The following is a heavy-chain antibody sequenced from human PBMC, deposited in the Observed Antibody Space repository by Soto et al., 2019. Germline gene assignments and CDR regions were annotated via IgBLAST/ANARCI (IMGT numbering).Heavy chain of an antibody. Sequence: RRLSFGAPGVTFKDSGMQWVRQAPGKVLEWVAVISYDGKQTYYADSVKGRFTISKDKSKRTLFLQMNRLRVDDTAVYYCARDGWGYNWYLDLWGRGTMVTVYS. D-gene: IGHD1-1*01. V-gene: IGHV3-30*03. J-gene: IGHJ2*01. CDR2: ISYDGKQT. CDR3: ARDGWGYNWYLDL. CDR1: GVTFKDSG.